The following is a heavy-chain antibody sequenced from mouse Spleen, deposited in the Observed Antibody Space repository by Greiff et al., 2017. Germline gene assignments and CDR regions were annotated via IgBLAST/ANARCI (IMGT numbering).Heavy chain of an antibody. Sequence: QVQLQQSGAELMKPGASVKLSCKATGYTFTGYWIEWVKQRPGHGLEWIGEILPGSGSTYYNEKFKGKATLTADKSSSTAYMQLSSLTSEDSAVYFCARRDGSLWFAYWGQGTLVTVSA. CDR2: ILPGSGST. CDR3: ARRDGSLWFAY. V-gene: IGHV1-9*01. J-gene: IGHJ3*01. D-gene: IGHD1-1*01. CDR1: GYTFTGYW.